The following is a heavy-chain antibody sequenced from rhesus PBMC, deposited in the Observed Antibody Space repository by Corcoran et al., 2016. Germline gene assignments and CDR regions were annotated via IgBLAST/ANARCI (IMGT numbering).Heavy chain of an antibody. CDR3: ARGAVANFDY. J-gene: IGHJ4*01. CDR1: GGSISSSY. Sequence: QLQLQESGPGLVKPSETLSLTCAVSGGSISSSYWNWIRQAPGKGLEWIGYITGSSNNNYNPALKSRVTRSVNTSKTLLTLNRSAVTAADTAVYYCARGAVANFDYWGQVVLVTVSS. V-gene: IGHV4-169*01. CDR2: ITGSSNN. D-gene: IGHD4-4*01.